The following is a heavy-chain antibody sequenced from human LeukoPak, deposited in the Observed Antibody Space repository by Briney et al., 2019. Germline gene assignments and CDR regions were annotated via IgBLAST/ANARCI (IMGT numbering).Heavy chain of an antibody. D-gene: IGHD3-22*01. CDR1: GFTFSSYA. V-gene: IGHV3-30*04. J-gene: IGHJ5*02. CDR3: AGGVGIDYYDSSGYH. CDR2: ISYDGSNK. Sequence: GGSLRLSCAASGFTFSSYAMHWVRQAPGKGLEWVAVISYDGSNKYYADSVKGRFTISRDNSKNTLYLQMNSLRAEDTAVYYCAGGVGIDYYDSSGYHWGQGTLVTVSS.